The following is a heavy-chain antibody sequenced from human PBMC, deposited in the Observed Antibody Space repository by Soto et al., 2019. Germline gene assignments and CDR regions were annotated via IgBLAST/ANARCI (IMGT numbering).Heavy chain of an antibody. Sequence: QVQLVQSGAEVKKPGASVKVSCKASGYTFTSYGISWVRQAPGQGLEWMGWISAYNGNTNYAQKLQGRVTMTTDTSTNTAYMELRSLRSDDTAVYYCARVVPAATYYYYGMDVWGQGTTVTVSS. CDR3: ARVVPAATYYYYGMDV. V-gene: IGHV1-18*01. CDR2: ISAYNGNT. CDR1: GYTFTSYG. D-gene: IGHD2-2*01. J-gene: IGHJ6*02.